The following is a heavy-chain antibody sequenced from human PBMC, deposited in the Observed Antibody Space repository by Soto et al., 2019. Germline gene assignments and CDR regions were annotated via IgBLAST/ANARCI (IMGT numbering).Heavy chain of an antibody. CDR3: ATTRQQIVVVSDYYYGMDV. CDR1: GFTFSSYG. J-gene: IGHJ6*02. D-gene: IGHD2-21*01. CDR2: ISYDGSNK. Sequence: QVQLVESGGGVVQPGRSLRLSCAASGFTFSSYGMHWVRQAPGKGLEWVAVISYDGSNKYYADSVKGRFTISRDNSKNTLYLQMNSLRAEATAVYYCATTRQQIVVVSDYYYGMDVWGQGTTVTVSS. V-gene: IGHV3-30*03.